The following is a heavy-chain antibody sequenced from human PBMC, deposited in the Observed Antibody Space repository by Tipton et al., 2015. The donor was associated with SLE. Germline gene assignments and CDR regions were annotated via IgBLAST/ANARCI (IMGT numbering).Heavy chain of an antibody. CDR3: ARRIQETRYSLDNWFDP. CDR2: IYATGST. D-gene: IGHD2/OR15-2a*01. V-gene: IGHV4-4*07. Sequence: GLVKPSETLSLTCTVSGGSISSYSGNWIRQSAGKGLEWIGRIYATGSTNYNPSLKSRVTMSVDTSKNQFSLKLSSVTAADTALYYCARRIQETRYSLDNWFDPWGRGTLVTVSS. CDR1: GGSISSYS. J-gene: IGHJ5*02.